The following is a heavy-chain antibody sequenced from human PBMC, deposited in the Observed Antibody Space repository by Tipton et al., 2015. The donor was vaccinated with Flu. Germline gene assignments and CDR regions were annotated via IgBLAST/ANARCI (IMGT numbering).Heavy chain of an antibody. CDR1: GGSISSSSYY. J-gene: IGHJ5*02. CDR3: ARDGSFREDSRYTWNDPENWFDP. V-gene: IGHV4-39*07. Sequence: GLVKPSETLSLTCTVSGGSISSSSYYWGWIRQPPGKGLEWSGSIYYSGSTYYNPSLKSRVTISVDTSKNQFSLKLSSVTAADTAVYYCARDGSFREDSRYTWNDPENWFDPWGQGTLVTVSS. CDR2: IYYSGST. D-gene: IGHD1-20*01.